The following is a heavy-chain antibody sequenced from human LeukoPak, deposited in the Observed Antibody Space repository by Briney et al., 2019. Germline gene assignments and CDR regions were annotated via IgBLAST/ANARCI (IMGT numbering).Heavy chain of an antibody. CDR3: AREFRGSSGWYYFDY. CDR2: ISDDGSKI. J-gene: IGHJ4*02. Sequence: ERSLRLSCAASGFIFSSYAMHWVRQAPGKGLEWLVVISDDGSKIHYADSVNGRFTISRDNSKNTLYLQMSSLRAEDTAVYYCAREFRGSSGWYYFDYWGQGALVTVSS. D-gene: IGHD6-19*01. CDR1: GFIFSSYA. V-gene: IGHV3-30-3*01.